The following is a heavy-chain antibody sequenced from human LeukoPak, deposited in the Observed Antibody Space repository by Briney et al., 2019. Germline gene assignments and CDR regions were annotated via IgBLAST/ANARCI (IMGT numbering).Heavy chain of an antibody. Sequence: GRSLRLSCAASGFIFNTYGIHWVRQAPGKGLEWVAVISDDGSYKYYADSAKGRFTISRDNSKNMVYLQMNSLRVEDTAVYSCAKEAYRYGYFDYWGQGTLVTVSS. CDR2: ISDDGSYK. CDR1: GFIFNTYG. CDR3: AKEAYRYGYFDY. J-gene: IGHJ4*02. V-gene: IGHV3-30*18. D-gene: IGHD5-18*01.